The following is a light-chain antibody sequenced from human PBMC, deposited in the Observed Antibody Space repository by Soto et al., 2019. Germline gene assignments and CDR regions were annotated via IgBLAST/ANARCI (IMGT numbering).Light chain of an antibody. V-gene: IGLV2-11*01. J-gene: IGLJ2*01. CDR3: CSYAGSNTLK. CDR1: SSDVGGYNF. Sequence: QSALTQPRSVSGSPGQSVTLSCSGSSSDVGGYNFVSWYQQHPGKGPKLMIYDVNRRPSGVPDRFSGSKSGNTASLTISGLQAEDEADYYCCSYAGSNTLKFGGGTQLTVL. CDR2: DVN.